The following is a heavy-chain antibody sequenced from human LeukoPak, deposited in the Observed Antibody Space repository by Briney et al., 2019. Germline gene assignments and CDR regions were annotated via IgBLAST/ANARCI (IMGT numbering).Heavy chain of an antibody. CDR2: IYYSGST. J-gene: IGHJ6*03. V-gene: IGHV4-59*01. CDR3: ARGGYYYLDV. CDR1: GGSISPYY. Sequence: TSETLSLTCTVSGGSISPYYWSWIRQPPGKGLEWIGYIYYSGSTNYNPSLKSRVTISLGTSKNQFSLKLSSVTAADTAVYYCARGGYYYLDVWGRGTTVTVSS.